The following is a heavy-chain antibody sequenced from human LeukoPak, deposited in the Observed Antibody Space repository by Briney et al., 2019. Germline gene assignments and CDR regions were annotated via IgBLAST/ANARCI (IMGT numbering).Heavy chain of an antibody. CDR1: GFTFDDYA. V-gene: IGHV3-9*01. Sequence: PGGSLRLSCAASGFTFDDYAMHWVRQAPGKGLEWVSGISWNSGSIGYADSVKGRYTISRDNAKNSLYLQMNSLRAEDTALYYCAKDMHSSSSGWFDPWGQGTLVTVSS. CDR3: AKDMHSSSSGWFDP. CDR2: ISWNSGSI. D-gene: IGHD6-6*01. J-gene: IGHJ5*02.